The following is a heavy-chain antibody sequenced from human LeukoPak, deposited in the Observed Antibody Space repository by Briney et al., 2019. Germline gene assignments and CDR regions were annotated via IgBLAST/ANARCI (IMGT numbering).Heavy chain of an antibody. CDR3: ARASSYDYTYYGMDV. Sequence: GGSLRLSCAASGFTFSSYEMNWVRQAPGKGLEWVSYISSSGSTIYYADSVKGRFTISRDKAKNSLYLQMNRLRAEDTAVYYCARASSYDYTYYGMDVWGQGTTVTVSS. J-gene: IGHJ6*02. CDR1: GFTFSSYE. CDR2: ISSSGSTI. V-gene: IGHV3-48*03. D-gene: IGHD3-10*01.